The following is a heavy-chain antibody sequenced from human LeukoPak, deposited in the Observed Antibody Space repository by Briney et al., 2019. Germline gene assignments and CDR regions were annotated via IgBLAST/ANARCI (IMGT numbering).Heavy chain of an antibody. V-gene: IGHV1-69*04. CDR1: GGTFSSYA. J-gene: IGHJ4*02. Sequence: SVKVSCKASGGTFSSYAISWVRQAPGQGLEWMGRIIPILGIAYYAQKFQGRVTITADKSTSTAYMELSSLRSEDTAVYYCARRGDCTNGVCSFDYWGQGALVTVSS. CDR2: IIPILGIA. CDR3: ARRGDCTNGVCSFDY. D-gene: IGHD2-8*01.